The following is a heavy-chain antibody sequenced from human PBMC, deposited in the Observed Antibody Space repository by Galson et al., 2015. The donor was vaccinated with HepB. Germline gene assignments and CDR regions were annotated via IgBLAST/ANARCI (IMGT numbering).Heavy chain of an antibody. CDR2: IRGSGGST. Sequence: ALRHRRAASGVNFSSDAKSWVRQARGQGLGWVSAIRGSGGSTYYADSVKGRFTISRDNSKNTLYLQMNSLRAEDTAVYYCAKVHYDSSGYRHSSLEYFQHWGQGTLVTVSS. CDR1: GVNFSSDA. J-gene: IGHJ1*01. CDR3: AKVHYDSSGYRHSSLEYFQH. V-gene: IGHV3-23*01. D-gene: IGHD3-22*01.